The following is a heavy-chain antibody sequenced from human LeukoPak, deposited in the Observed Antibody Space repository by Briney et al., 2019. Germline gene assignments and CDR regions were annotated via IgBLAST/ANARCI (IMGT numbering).Heavy chain of an antibody. D-gene: IGHD3-10*01. CDR3: AASITMVRGAHYFDY. V-gene: IGHV1-69*04. Sequence: GASVKVSCKASGGTFGSYAISWVRQAPGQGLEWMGRIIPILGIANYAQKFQGRVTITADKSTSTAYMELSSLRSEDTAVYYCAASITMVRGAHYFDYWGQGTLVTVSS. CDR1: GGTFGSYA. CDR2: IIPILGIA. J-gene: IGHJ4*02.